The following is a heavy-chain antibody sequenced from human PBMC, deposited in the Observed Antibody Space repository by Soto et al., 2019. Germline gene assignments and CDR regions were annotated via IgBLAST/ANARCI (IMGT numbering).Heavy chain of an antibody. Sequence: QVQLQESGPGLMKPSGTLSLICSVSGESVGRGTNYWSWVRQAPGRGLEWIGYIFDAATAIYNPSFESGVSISLDAAKNQVSLKLTSVTAADTAIYYCARDRRGRADGFIYYYGMEVWGQGTSVTVSS. CDR3: ARDRRGRADGFIYYYGMEV. CDR1: GESVGRGTNY. CDR2: IFDAATA. V-gene: IGHV4-61*01. J-gene: IGHJ6*02. D-gene: IGHD6-13*01.